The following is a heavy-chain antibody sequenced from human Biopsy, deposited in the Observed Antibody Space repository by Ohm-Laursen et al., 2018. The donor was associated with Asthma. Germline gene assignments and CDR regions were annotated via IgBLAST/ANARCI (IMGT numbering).Heavy chain of an antibody. Sequence: GSLRLSCTASGFTFSSYAMSWVRQTPDRGLERVSGISTSGGSKYYADSVKGRFTLSRDNSKTTLSLQMNSLTEGDTAVYYCVKALGGGDGFDVWGLGTTVTVSS. CDR1: GFTFSSYA. J-gene: IGHJ3*01. V-gene: IGHV3-23*01. CDR3: VKALGGGDGFDV. CDR2: ISTSGGSK.